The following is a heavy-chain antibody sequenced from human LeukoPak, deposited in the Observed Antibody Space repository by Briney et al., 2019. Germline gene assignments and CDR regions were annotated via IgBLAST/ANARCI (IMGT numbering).Heavy chain of an antibody. D-gene: IGHD1-1*01. CDR1: GFSFSSYA. Sequence: PGGSLRLSCAASGFSFSSYAMRWVRQAPGKGLEWVALISYEGSHINYTDSVKGRFTISRDNSKNTLFLQMNSLRVEDTAVYYCARAGYDWNDGDYYYGMDVWGQGTTVTVSS. V-gene: IGHV3-30*04. CDR2: ISYEGSHI. CDR3: ARAGYDWNDGDYYYGMDV. J-gene: IGHJ6*02.